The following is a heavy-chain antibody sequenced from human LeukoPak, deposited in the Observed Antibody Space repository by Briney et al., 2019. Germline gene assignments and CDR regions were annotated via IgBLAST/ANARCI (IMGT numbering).Heavy chain of an antibody. V-gene: IGHV1-69*04. CDR2: IIPILGIA. CDR3: ARVPDIVGGRESYYYYGMNV. CDR1: GGTFSSYA. D-gene: IGHD2-15*01. Sequence: GATVKVSCKASGGTFSSYAISWVRQAPGQGLEWMGRIIPILGIANYAQKFQGRVTITADKSTSTAYMELSSLRSEDTAVYYCARVPDIVGGRESYYYYGMNVWGQGTTVTVPS. J-gene: IGHJ6*02.